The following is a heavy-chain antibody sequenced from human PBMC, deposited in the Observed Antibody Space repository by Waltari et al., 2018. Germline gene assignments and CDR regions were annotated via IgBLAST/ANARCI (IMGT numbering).Heavy chain of an antibody. CDR1: GFTFTDHY. D-gene: IGHD6-13*01. Sequence: QVQLVESGGGVVQPGRSLRLSCAASGFTFTDHYIHWGRPAPGQGLEWMVGINPNSGGTNYAQKFQGRVTMTRDTSISTAYMELSSLRSDDTAVYYCARERAAADNNWFDPWGQGTLVTVSS. V-gene: IGHV1-2*02. J-gene: IGHJ5*02. CDR2: INPNSGGT. CDR3: ARERAAADNNWFDP.